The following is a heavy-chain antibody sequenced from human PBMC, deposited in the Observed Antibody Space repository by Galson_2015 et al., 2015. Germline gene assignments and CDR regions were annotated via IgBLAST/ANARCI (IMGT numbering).Heavy chain of an antibody. J-gene: IGHJ5*02. CDR2: ISNSGTS. D-gene: IGHD3-10*01. V-gene: IGHV4-4*08. Sequence: SETLSLTCSVSGGSFSNYYWSWIRQPPGKGLEWLGHISNSGTSNYNPSLKSRATISLDTSKKQFSLKLSSVTAADTAVYFCAGFYGSGSHTWFDPWGQGTLVTVPS. CDR1: GGSFSNYY. CDR3: AGFYGSGSHTWFDP.